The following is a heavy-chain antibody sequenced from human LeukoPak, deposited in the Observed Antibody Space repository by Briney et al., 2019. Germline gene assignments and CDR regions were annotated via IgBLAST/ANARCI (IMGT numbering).Heavy chain of an antibody. Sequence: GASVKVSCKASGYTFTSYYMHWVRQAPGQGLEWMGIINPSGGSTSYAQKFQGRVTITRGTSPSTVYIELSSLRSEDTALHYCARASSVRGGSYHRATSYFDYWGQGTLVTVSS. CDR2: INPSGGST. CDR3: ARASSVRGGSYHRATSYFDY. D-gene: IGHD2-15*01. V-gene: IGHV1-46*01. CDR1: GYTFTSYY. J-gene: IGHJ4*02.